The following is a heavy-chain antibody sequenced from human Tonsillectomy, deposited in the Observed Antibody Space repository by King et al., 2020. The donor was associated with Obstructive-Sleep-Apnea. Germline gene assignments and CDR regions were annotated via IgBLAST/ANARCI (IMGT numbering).Heavy chain of an antibody. CDR1: GFTFDDYT. D-gene: IGHD3-22*01. CDR3: AKDMVGYYDSSGYYGFDY. J-gene: IGHJ4*02. Sequence: VQLVESGGVVVQPGGSLRLSCAASGFTFDDYTMHWVRQAPGKGLEWVSLISWDGGSTYYADSVKGRFTISRDNSKKSLYLQMNSLRTEDTALYYCAKDMVGYYDSSGYYGFDYWGQGTLVTVSS. V-gene: IGHV3-43*01. CDR2: ISWDGGST.